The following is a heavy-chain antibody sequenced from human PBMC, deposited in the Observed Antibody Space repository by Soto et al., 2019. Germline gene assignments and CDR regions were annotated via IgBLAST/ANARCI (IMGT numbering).Heavy chain of an antibody. J-gene: IGHJ4*02. CDR2: ISAYNGNT. CDR1: GYTFTSYG. D-gene: IGHD3-16*01. V-gene: IGHV1-18*01. Sequence: QVQLVQSGAEVKKPGASVKVSCKASGYTFTSYGISWVRQAPGQGLEWMGWISAYNGNTNYAQKLQGRVTMTTDTSTSTAYMARRSMRSDDTAVDYCARGMAPIMITFGGAVTLGWWGQGTLVTVSS. CDR3: ARGMAPIMITFGGAVTLGW.